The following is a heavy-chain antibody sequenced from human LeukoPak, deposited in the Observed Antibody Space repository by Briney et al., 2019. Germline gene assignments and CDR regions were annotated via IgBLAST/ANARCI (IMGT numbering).Heavy chain of an antibody. CDR2: INHSGST. CDR1: GGSFSGYY. J-gene: IGHJ4*02. V-gene: IGHV4-34*01. CDR3: ASFRWLRFDY. D-gene: IGHD5-24*01. Sequence: SETLSLTCAVYGGSFSGYYWSWIRQPPGKGLEWIGEINHSGSTNYNPSLKSRVTISVDTSKNQFSLKLSSVTAADTAVYYCASFRWLRFDYWGQGTLVTVSS.